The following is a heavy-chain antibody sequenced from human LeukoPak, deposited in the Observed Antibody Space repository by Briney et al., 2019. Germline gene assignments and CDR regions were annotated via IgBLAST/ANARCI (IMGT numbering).Heavy chain of an antibody. CDR2: ISTNTGSP. Sequence: ASVKVSCKASGYTFTSYAMNWVRQAPGQGLEWMGWISTNTGSPTYAQGFTGRFVFSLDISVSTAYLQISSLKAEDSAVYYCARQNTVAAPGTRFDPWGQGTLVTVSS. CDR1: GYTFTSYA. J-gene: IGHJ5*02. D-gene: IGHD6-13*01. CDR3: ARQNTVAAPGTRFDP. V-gene: IGHV7-4-1*02.